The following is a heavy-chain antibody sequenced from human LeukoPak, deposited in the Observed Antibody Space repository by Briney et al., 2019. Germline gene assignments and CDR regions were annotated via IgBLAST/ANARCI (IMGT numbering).Heavy chain of an antibody. Sequence: GGSLRLSCAASGFTFSNAWMSWVRQAPGKGLEWVGRIRSKTDGGTTDYAAPVKGRFTTSRDDSKNTLYLQMNSLKTEDTAVYYCTTDRMIVVVITTFDYWGQGTLFTVSS. J-gene: IGHJ4*02. CDR2: IRSKTDGGTT. CDR1: GFTFSNAW. CDR3: TTDRMIVVVITTFDY. V-gene: IGHV3-15*01. D-gene: IGHD3-22*01.